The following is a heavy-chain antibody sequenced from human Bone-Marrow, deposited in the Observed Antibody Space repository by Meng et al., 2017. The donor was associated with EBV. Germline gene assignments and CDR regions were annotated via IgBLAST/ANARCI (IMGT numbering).Heavy chain of an antibody. CDR3: AKEGTGSRYTFDH. CDR2: VSADGDTT. CDR1: AFTVSHYG. D-gene: IGHD1-26*01. V-gene: IGHV3-30*18. J-gene: IGHJ4*02. Sequence: VQVVESGGGVLQPGSAMRLSCADSAFTVSHYGMQRVRQATGKGLEWVQVVSADGDTTYFAESVKGRFTVSRDNSNNNLYLQMNSLTTEDTALYYCAKEGTGSRYTFDHWGQGTLVT.